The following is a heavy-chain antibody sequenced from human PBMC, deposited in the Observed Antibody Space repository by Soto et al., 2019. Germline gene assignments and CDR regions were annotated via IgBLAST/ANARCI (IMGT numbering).Heavy chain of an antibody. CDR1: GFTFDNYV. J-gene: IGHJ4*02. CDR3: VKVRGLYCGSDCPMGSCYFDY. D-gene: IGHD2-21*02. CDR2: ISGSGDSR. Sequence: GGSLRLSCAASGFTFDNYVMGWVRQAPGKGLEWVSFISGSGDSRYYADSVKGRFTISRDNSKNTVFLQMNSLRGEDSALLFCVKVRGLYCGSDCPMGSCYFDYGGQGTQVTFSS. V-gene: IGHV3-23*01.